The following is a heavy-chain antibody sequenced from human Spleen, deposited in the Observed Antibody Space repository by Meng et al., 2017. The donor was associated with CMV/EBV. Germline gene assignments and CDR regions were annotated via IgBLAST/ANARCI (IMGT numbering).Heavy chain of an antibody. CDR2: INPDSGGT. CDR3: ARKYCSGGNCYPLGY. CDR1: GYPFTGYY. Sequence: ASVKVSCKASGYPFTGYYIHWIRQAPGQAFEWMGWINPDSGGTNYAQKFQGRVTMTRDTSISTAYMELSRLRSDDTAMYHCARKYCSGGNCYPLGYWGQGTLVTVSS. J-gene: IGHJ4*02. V-gene: IGHV1-2*02. D-gene: IGHD2-15*01.